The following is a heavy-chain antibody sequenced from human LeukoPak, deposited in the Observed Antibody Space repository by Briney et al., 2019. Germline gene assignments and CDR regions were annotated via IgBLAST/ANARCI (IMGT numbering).Heavy chain of an antibody. V-gene: IGHV5-51*01. J-gene: IGHJ4*02. CDR2: IYPRDSDT. Sequence: GESLKISCKAFGYTFTHQWIGWVRQKSGSGLEWMGIIYPRDSDTRYSPSFQGHVSISADTSINTSYLEWSRLEASDTAIYYYARHSDVIGAIWGQGTLVTVCS. D-gene: IGHD3-10*01. CDR1: GYTFTHQW. CDR3: ARHSDVIGAI.